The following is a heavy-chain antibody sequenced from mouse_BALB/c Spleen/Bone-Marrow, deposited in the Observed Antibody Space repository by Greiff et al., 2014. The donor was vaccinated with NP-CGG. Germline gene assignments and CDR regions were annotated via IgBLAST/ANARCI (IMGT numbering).Heavy chain of an antibody. J-gene: IGHJ4*01. CDR3: ARSYYGNYYAMDY. CDR1: GYTFTDYA. V-gene: IGHV1-67*01. D-gene: IGHD2-10*01. CDR2: ISTYSGNT. Sequence: QVQLQQSGPELVRPGVSVKISCKGSGYTFTDYAMHWVKQSHAKSLEWIGVISTYSGNTNYNQKFKGKATMTVDKSSSTAYMELAGFTSEDSAIYYCARSYYGNYYAMDYWGQGTSVTVSS.